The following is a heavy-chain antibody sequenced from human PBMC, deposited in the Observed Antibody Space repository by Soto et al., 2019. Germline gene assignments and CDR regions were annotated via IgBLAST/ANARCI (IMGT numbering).Heavy chain of an antibody. V-gene: IGHV3-30*18. CDR2: ISYDGTDK. CDR1: GFTFSSYG. J-gene: IGHJ6*02. CDR3: VKKRYAQLWLEDYGMDV. Sequence: QVQLVESGGGVVQPGRSLRLSCAASGFTFSSYGIHWVRQAPGKGLEWVALISYDGTDKYYADSVKGRFTISRDNSKNTLYLQMSSLGPEDTAVYYCVKKRYAQLWLEDYGMDVWGQGTTVTV. D-gene: IGHD5-18*01.